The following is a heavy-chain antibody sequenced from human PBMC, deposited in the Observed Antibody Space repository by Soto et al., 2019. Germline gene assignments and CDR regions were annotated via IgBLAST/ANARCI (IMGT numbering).Heavy chain of an antibody. CDR3: ARVFGYYYYGMDV. J-gene: IGHJ6*02. Sequence: QVQLVQCGAEVKKPGASVKVSCKASGGTFSSYTISWVRQAPGQGLEWMGRIIPILGIANYAQKFQGRVTITADKSTSTAYMELSSLRSEDTAVYYCARVFGYYYYGMDVWGQGTTVTVSS. CDR1: GGTFSSYT. V-gene: IGHV1-69*02. CDR2: IIPILGIA. D-gene: IGHD3-16*01.